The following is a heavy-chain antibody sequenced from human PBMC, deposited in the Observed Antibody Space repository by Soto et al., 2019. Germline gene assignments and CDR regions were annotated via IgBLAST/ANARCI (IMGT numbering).Heavy chain of an antibody. J-gene: IGHJ4*02. V-gene: IGHV1-3*01. CDR3: AREVVSGYDLGY. Sequence: QVQLVQSGAEVKKPGASVTVSCKASGYTFTSFAIHWVRQAPGRRPEWMGWINADTGNTKYSQRFQGRVTFARDTSANTAYMQVSSVRSEDTAVYFCAREVVSGYDLGYWGQGTLVTVSS. CDR2: INADTGNT. D-gene: IGHD5-12*01. CDR1: GYTFTSFA.